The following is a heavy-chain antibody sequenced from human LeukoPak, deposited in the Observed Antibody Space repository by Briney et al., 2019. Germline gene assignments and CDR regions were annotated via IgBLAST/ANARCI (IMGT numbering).Heavy chain of an antibody. V-gene: IGHV3-21*01. CDR1: GFTFSSYS. J-gene: IGHJ3*02. CDR3: VRTSADYANDAFDI. CDR2: ISSSSSYI. D-gene: IGHD4-17*01. Sequence: GGSLRLSCAASGFTFSSYSMNWVRQAPGKGLEWVSSISSSSSYIYYADSVKGRFTISRDNAKNSLYLQMNSLRAEDTAVYYCVRTSADYANDAFDIWGQGTMVTVSS.